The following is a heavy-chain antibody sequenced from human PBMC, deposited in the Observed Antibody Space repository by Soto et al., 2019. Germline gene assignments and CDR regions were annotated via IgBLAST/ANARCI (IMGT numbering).Heavy chain of an antibody. D-gene: IGHD2-2*01. CDR3: ARGYCSSIGCSHYFDY. CDR1: GYTFTGNY. J-gene: IGHJ4*02. Sequence: ASVKVSCKASGYTFTGNYMHWVRQAPGQGLEWMALINPTTGDTKYAQKFQGRVTMTWDTAISTAYMELSRLRSDDTAMYFCARGYCSSIGCSHYFDYWGQGTLVTV. CDR2: INPTTGDT. V-gene: IGHV1-2*02.